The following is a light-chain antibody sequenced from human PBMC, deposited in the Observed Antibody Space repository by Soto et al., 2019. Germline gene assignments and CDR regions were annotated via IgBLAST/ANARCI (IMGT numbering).Light chain of an antibody. CDR1: RSDIGDSNF. Sequence: QSALTQPASVSGSPGQSVTISCTGPRSDIGDSNFISWYQHSPGKAPRLLIYEVNNRPSGVSRRFSGSKAGNTASLTISGLLDDDEADYFCASFRSGTILVFGSGTKRTVL. CDR3: ASFRSGTILV. V-gene: IGLV2-14*01. J-gene: IGLJ1*01. CDR2: EVN.